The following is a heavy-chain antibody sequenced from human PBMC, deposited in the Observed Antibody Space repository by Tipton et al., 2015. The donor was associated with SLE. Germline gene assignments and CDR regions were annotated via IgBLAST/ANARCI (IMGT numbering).Heavy chain of an antibody. CDR3: ARGGLTYGYYYYMDV. D-gene: IGHD2-21*02. CDR2: LFHSGAT. J-gene: IGHJ6*03. Sequence: TLSLTCTVSSDSISAYFWNWIRQPPGKGLEWIGFLFHSGATSHNPSLKGRVTMSVDTSKNQVSLKLSSVTAADTAVYYCARGGLTYGYYYYMDVWGKGTTVTVSS. CDR1: SDSISAYF. V-gene: IGHV4-59*12.